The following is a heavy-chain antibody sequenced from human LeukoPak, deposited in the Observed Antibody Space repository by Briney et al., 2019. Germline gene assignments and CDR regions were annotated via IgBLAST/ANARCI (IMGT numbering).Heavy chain of an antibody. CDR2: IYSGGST. D-gene: IGHD2-21*02. V-gene: IGHV3-53*01. CDR1: GFTVSSNY. Sequence: PGGSLRLSCAASGFTVSSNYMSWVRQAPGKGLEWVSVIYSGGSTYYADSVKGRFTISRDNSKNTLYLQMNSLRAEDTAVYYCAKQVCGADCYYYYGMDVWGQGTTVTVSS. J-gene: IGHJ6*02. CDR3: AKQVCGADCYYYYGMDV.